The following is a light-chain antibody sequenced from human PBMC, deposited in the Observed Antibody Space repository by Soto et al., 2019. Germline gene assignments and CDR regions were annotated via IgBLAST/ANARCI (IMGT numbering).Light chain of an antibody. V-gene: IGLV2-11*01. CDR3: CSYAGSYTGV. Sequence: QSALTQPRSVSGSPGQSVTISCTGTSSDVGGYNYVSWYQQHPGKAPKLMIYDVSKRPSGVPDRVSGSKSGNTASLTSSGLQAEDEADYYCCSYAGSYTGVFGGGTKLTVL. CDR2: DVS. CDR1: SSDVGGYNY. J-gene: IGLJ2*01.